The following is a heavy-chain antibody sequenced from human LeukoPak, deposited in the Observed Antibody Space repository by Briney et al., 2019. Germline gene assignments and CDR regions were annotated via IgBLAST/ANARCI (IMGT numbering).Heavy chain of an antibody. CDR3: SRGGDASKAGKY. Sequence: PSETLSLTCSVSGGSINISTDYWVWIRQPPGKGLEWIGEIHPSGSPSYNPSLESRTIISVDASKNQFSLILNSVTAADTALYFCSRGGDASKAGKYWGQGALVTVSS. V-gene: IGHV4-39*07. CDR1: GGSINISTDY. J-gene: IGHJ4*02. D-gene: IGHD3-10*01. CDR2: IHPSGSP.